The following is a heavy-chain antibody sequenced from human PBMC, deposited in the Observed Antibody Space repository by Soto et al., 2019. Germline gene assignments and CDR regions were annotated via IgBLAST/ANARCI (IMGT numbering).Heavy chain of an antibody. CDR3: ARWGPYSSLRAWFDP. V-gene: IGHV4-61*01. CDR1: GGSVSSGSYY. D-gene: IGHD6-6*01. CDR2: IYYSGST. J-gene: IGHJ5*02. Sequence: SETLSLTCTVSGGSVSSGSYYWSWIRQPPGKGLEWIGYIYYSGSTNYNPSLKSRVTISVDTSKNQFSLKLSSVTAADTAVYYCARWGPYSSLRAWFDPWGQGTLVTVSS.